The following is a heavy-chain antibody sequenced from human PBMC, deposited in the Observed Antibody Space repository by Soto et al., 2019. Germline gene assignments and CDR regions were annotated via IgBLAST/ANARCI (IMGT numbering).Heavy chain of an antibody. Sequence: GGSLRLSCTASGFSFSSYAMSWVRQAPGKGLEWVSGFRSSGDDGTTYCADSVKGRFTISRDNSKNTLFLQMNSLRAEDTAIYYCAKKVNSGSGSQYFDYWGQGTLVTV. D-gene: IGHD3-10*01. J-gene: IGHJ4*02. CDR2: FRSSGDDGTT. CDR1: GFSFSSYA. CDR3: AKKVNSGSGSQYFDY. V-gene: IGHV3-23*01.